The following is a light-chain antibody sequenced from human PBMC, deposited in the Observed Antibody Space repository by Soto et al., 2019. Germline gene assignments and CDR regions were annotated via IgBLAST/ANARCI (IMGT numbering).Light chain of an antibody. V-gene: IGLV4-69*01. CDR2: LNSDGSH. J-gene: IGLJ2*01. Sequence: QPVLTQSPSASASLGASVKLTCTLSSGHSSYAIAWHQQQPEKGPRYLMKLNSDGSHSKGDGVPDRFSGSSSGAERYLTISSLQSEDEADYYCQTWGTATMVFGGGTKVTVL. CDR1: SGHSSYA. CDR3: QTWGTATMV.